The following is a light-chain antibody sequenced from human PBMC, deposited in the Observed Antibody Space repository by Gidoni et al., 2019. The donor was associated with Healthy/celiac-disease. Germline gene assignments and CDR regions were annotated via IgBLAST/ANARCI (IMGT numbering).Light chain of an antibody. V-gene: IGKV4-1*01. CDR3: QQCYSTPQT. CDR2: WAS. J-gene: IGKJ1*01. Sequence: DIAMTQSPDSLAVSLGERATINCKSSQSVLYSSNNKNYLAWYQQKPGQPPKLLIYWASNRESGVPDRFSGSGSGTDFTLTISSLQAEDVAVYYCQQCYSTPQTFGQGTKVEIK. CDR1: QSVLYSSNNKNY.